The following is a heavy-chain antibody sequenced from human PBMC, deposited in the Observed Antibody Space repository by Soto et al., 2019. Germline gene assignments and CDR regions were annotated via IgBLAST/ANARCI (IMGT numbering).Heavy chain of an antibody. V-gene: IGHV1-46*04. CDR2: INPNGGIT. CDR1: GYIFINYY. J-gene: IGHJ4*02. D-gene: IGHD6-13*01. Sequence: QVQLVQSGAEVKKPGASVKVSCKACGYIFINYYIHWVRQAPGQGIEWIGIINPNGGITNSALKLRGRVSLARDMSTSTVYMDMISLISEDTAMYYCARNLAAGDFWGQGTLVTVSS. CDR3: ARNLAAGDF.